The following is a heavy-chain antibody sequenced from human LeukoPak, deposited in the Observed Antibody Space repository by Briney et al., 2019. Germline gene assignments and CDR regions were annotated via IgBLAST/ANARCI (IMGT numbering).Heavy chain of an antibody. CDR1: GCTFTSYD. J-gene: IGHJ4*02. V-gene: IGHV1-8*03. CDR3: AREVYYDSSGYYN. CDR2: MNPNSGNT. D-gene: IGHD3-22*01. Sequence: SVKVSCKASGCTFTSYDINWVQQATGQGLEWMGWMNPNSGNTGYAQKFQGRVTITRNTSISTAYMELSSLRSEDTAVYYCAREVYYDSSGYYNWGQGTLVTVSS.